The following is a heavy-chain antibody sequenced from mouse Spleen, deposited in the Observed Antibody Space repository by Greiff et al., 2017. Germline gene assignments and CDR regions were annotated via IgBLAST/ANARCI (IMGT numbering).Heavy chain of an antibody. CDR2: IRSKSSNYET. CDR1: GFTFNTYA. V-gene: IGHV10-3*01. Sequence: EVQGVESGGGLVQPKGSLKLSCAASGFTFNTYAMHWVRQAPGKGLEWVARIRSKSSNYETYYADSVKDRFTISRDDSQSMLYLQMNNLKTEDTAMYYCVRGRGSGTRLDWYFDVWGAGTTVTVSS. CDR3: VRGRGSGTRLDWYFDV. D-gene: IGHD4-1*01. J-gene: IGHJ1*01.